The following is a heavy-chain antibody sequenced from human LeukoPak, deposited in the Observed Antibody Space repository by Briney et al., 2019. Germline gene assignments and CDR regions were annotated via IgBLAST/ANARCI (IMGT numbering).Heavy chain of an antibody. J-gene: IGHJ5*02. D-gene: IGHD1-26*01. Sequence: ASVKVSCKASGYTFTGSYMHWVRQAPGQGLEWMGWINPNSGDSNYAQKFQGRVTMTRDTSISTAYMDVSRLRSDDTAVYYCSRGVGLIGTPWFDPWGQGTLVIVSS. CDR1: GYTFTGSY. CDR3: SRGVGLIGTPWFDP. CDR2: INPNSGDS. V-gene: IGHV1-2*02.